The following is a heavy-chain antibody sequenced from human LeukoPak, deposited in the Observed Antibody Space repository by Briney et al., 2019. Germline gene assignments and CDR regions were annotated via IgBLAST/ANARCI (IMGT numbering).Heavy chain of an antibody. CDR3: ARDGGSGWYGVDYYFDY. CDR1: GYTFTSYG. D-gene: IGHD6-19*01. Sequence: ASVKVSCKASGYTFTSYGISWVRQAPGQGLEWMGWISAYNGNTNYAQKLQGRVTMTTDTSTSTAYMELRSLRSDDTAVYYCARDGGSGWYGVDYYFDYWGQGTLVTVSS. CDR2: ISAYNGNT. J-gene: IGHJ4*02. V-gene: IGHV1-18*01.